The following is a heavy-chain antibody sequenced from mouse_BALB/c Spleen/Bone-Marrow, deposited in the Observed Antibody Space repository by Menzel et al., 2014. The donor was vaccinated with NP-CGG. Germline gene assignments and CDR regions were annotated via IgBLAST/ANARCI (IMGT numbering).Heavy chain of an antibody. V-gene: IGHV1S56*01. CDR3: ARWLLPYYAMDY. CDR2: IYPVNVHA. CDR1: GYTFTNYC. Sequence: QVQLQQPGPEQVKPGASVRISCKASGYTFTNYCIHRVKQRPGQGLEWIGWIYPVNVHANFNEKFRGKATLTADKSSSTAYMQLSSLTSEDSAVYFSARWLLPYYAMDYWGQGTSVTVSS. D-gene: IGHD2-3*01. J-gene: IGHJ4*01.